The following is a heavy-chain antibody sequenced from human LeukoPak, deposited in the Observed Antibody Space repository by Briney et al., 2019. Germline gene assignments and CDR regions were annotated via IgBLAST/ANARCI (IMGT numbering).Heavy chain of an antibody. D-gene: IGHD6-19*01. Sequence: GGSLRLSCAASGFTFSSYSMNWVRQAPGKGLEWVSSISSSSSYIYYADSVKGRFTISRDNAKNSLYLQMNSLRAEDTAVYYCARGRRTVAGTDYFDYWGQGTLVTVSS. CDR3: ARGRRTVAGTDYFDY. CDR1: GFTFSSYS. V-gene: IGHV3-21*01. CDR2: ISSSSSYI. J-gene: IGHJ4*02.